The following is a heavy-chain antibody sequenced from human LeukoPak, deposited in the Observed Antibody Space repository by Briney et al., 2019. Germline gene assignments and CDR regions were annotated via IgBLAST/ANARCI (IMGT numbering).Heavy chain of an antibody. CDR3: ASCSSTSCYAPSYYFDY. Sequence: GXXLRLSCAASGFTFSSYSMNWVRQAPGKGLEWVSYISSSSSTIYYADSVKGRFTISRDNAKNSLYLQMNSLRAEDTAVYYCASCSSTSCYAPSYYFDYWRQGTLVTVSS. D-gene: IGHD2-2*01. V-gene: IGHV3-48*01. J-gene: IGHJ4*02. CDR1: GFTFSSYS. CDR2: ISSSSSTI.